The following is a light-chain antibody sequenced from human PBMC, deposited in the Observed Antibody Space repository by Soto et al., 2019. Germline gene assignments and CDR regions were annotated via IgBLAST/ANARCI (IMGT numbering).Light chain of an antibody. CDR1: QAIRVD. CDR3: LQDYKYQWT. CDR2: AAS. V-gene: IGKV1-6*01. J-gene: IGKJ1*01. Sequence: AIQMTQSPSSLSASVGDRVTITCRASQAIRVDLAWYQQKPGKAPKLLIYAASSLHSGVPSRFSGSGSGTDFTLTISSLQPEDFATYYCLQDYKYQWTFGQGTKVEIK.